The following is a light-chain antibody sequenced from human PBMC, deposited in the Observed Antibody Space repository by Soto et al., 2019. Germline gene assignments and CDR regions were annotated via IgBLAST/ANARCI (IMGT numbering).Light chain of an antibody. CDR1: SSDVGDYNY. Sequence: QSALTQPPSASGSPGQSLTIYCTGTSSDVGDYNYVSWYQQHPGKAPKLMISEVTNRPSGVSDRFSGSKSGNTASLTISGLQAEDEADYYCSSFTSRFTFVFGTGTKLTVL. CDR3: SSFTSRFTFV. V-gene: IGLV2-8*01. J-gene: IGLJ1*01. CDR2: EVT.